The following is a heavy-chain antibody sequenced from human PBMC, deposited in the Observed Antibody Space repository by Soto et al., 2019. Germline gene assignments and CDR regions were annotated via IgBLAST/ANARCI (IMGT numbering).Heavy chain of an antibody. CDR1: GGTFSSYA. V-gene: IGHV1-69*06. CDR3: ARRSDYDIVTGYNYYYYYGMDV. Sequence: QVQLVQSGAEVKKPGSSVKVSCKASGGTFSSYAISWVRQAPGQGLEWMGGIIPIFGTANYAQKFQGRVTITADKSTSTAYMGLSSLRSEDTAVYYCARRSDYDIVTGYNYYYYYGMDVWGQGTTVTVSS. J-gene: IGHJ6*02. CDR2: IIPIFGTA. D-gene: IGHD3-9*01.